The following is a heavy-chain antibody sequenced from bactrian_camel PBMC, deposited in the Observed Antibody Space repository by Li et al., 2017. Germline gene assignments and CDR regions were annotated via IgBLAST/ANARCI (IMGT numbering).Heavy chain of an antibody. CDR2: ISARATET. D-gene: IGHD4*01. CDR1: GFTFSSSV. V-gene: IGHV3S40*01. J-gene: IGHJ6*01. Sequence: DVQLVESGGGLVQPGGSLTLSCLASGFTFSSSVMGRVRQALGKGLEWVSGISARATETRYSDSVKGRFTISRDNAKNTVYLQMNSLKPEDTAVYYCVRGYSYSNYDLAFGYWGQGTQVTVS. CDR3: VRGYSYSNYDLAFGY.